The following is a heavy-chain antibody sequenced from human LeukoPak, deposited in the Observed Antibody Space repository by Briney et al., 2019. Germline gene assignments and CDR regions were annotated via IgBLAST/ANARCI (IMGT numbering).Heavy chain of an antibody. V-gene: IGHV3-7*01. CDR2: MNEDGSGT. Sequence: PGGSLRLSCAVSGFSIRSSWMSWVRQTQGKGLEWVADMNEDGSGTYYVDSVKGRYTVSRDNAKNSLYLQMSSLRAEDTAVYYCARDPAWGAIDYWGQGTLVTVSS. CDR1: GFSIRSSW. J-gene: IGHJ4*02. CDR3: ARDPAWGAIDY. D-gene: IGHD7-27*01.